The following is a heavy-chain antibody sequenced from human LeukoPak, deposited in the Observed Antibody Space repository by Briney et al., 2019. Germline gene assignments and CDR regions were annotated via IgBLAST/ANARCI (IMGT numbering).Heavy chain of an antibody. CDR2: MFHSGTT. V-gene: IGHV4-59*01. Sequence: SGTLSLTCTVSGASITTYYWSWIRQPPGKGLEWIGYMFHSGTTNYNPSLKSRVTISLDTSKNQFSLKLTSVTGADTAVYYCAGGPSSSTSDFWGQGTLVTVSS. J-gene: IGHJ4*02. D-gene: IGHD6-13*01. CDR3: AGGPSSSTSDF. CDR1: GASITTYY.